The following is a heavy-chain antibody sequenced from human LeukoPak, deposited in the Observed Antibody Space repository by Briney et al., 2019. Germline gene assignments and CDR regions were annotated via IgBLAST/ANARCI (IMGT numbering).Heavy chain of an antibody. CDR3: ARDPRNKGFDP. V-gene: IGHV3-74*01. CDR2: INGDGSDT. Sequence: PGGSLRLSCAASGFTFSGYWMHWARQSPGKGLVWVSCINGDGSDTLYAESVKGRFTISRDNAKNTLYLQMNSLRVEDTAVYYCARDPRNKGFDPWGQGTLVTVSS. D-gene: IGHD1/OR15-1a*01. J-gene: IGHJ5*02. CDR1: GFTFSGYW.